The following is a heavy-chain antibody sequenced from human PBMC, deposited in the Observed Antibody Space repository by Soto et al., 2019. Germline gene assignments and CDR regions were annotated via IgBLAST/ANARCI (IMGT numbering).Heavy chain of an antibody. CDR1: GGTFSSYA. J-gene: IGHJ5*02. V-gene: IGHV1-69*13. Sequence: SVQVSCKASGGTFSSYAISWVRQAPGQGLEWMGGIIHIFGTANYAQKFQGRVTITADESTSTAYMELSSLRSEDTAVYYCARALIAMVRGAENDNWFDPWRQ. CDR3: ARALIAMVRGAENDNWFDP. D-gene: IGHD3-10*01. CDR2: IIHIFGTA.